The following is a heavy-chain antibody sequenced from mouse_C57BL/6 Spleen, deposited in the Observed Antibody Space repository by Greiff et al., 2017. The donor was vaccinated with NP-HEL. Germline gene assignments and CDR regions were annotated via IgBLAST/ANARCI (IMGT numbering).Heavy chain of an antibody. CDR3: ASVTTVVPHYYAMDY. Sequence: EVQLQQSVAELVRPGASVKLSCTASGFNIKNTYMHWVKQRPEQGLEWIGRIDPANGNTKYAPQFQGKATITADTSSNTAYLQLSSLTSEDTAIYSCASVTTVVPHYYAMDYWGQGTSVTVSS. V-gene: IGHV14-3*01. CDR1: GFNIKNTY. D-gene: IGHD1-1*01. CDR2: IDPANGNT. J-gene: IGHJ4*01.